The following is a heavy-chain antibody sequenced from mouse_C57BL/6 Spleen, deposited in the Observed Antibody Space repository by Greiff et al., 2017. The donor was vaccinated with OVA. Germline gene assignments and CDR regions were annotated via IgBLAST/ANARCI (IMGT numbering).Heavy chain of an antibody. CDR1: GYTFTSYW. V-gene: IGHV1-5*01. Sequence: VKLQESGTVLARPGASVKMSCKTSGYTFTSYWMHWVKQRPGQGLEWIGVIYPGNSDTSYNQKFKSKAKLTAVTSASTAYMELSSLTNYDSAVYYCTRRLGWFAYWGQGTLVTVSA. D-gene: IGHD4-1*01. CDR2: IYPGNSDT. CDR3: TRRLGWFAY. J-gene: IGHJ3*01.